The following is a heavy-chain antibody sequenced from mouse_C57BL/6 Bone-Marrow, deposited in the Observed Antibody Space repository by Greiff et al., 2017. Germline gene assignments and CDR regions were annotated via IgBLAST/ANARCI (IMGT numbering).Heavy chain of an antibody. CDR1: GYTFTSYW. V-gene: IGHV1-55*01. Sequence: QVQLQQPGAELVKPGASVKMSCKASGYTFTSYWITWVKQRPGQGLEWLGDIYPGSGSTNYNEKLKSKATLTVYTSSSTAYMQLSSLTSENSAVYCSARFCVIYFDYWGQGTTLTVSS. J-gene: IGHJ2*01. CDR2: IYPGSGST. CDR3: ARFCVIYFDY.